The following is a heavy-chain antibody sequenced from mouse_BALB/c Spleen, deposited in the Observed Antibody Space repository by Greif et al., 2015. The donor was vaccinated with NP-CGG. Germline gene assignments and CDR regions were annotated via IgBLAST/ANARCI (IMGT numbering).Heavy chain of an antibody. J-gene: IGHJ3*01. Sequence: QVQLQQSGAELAKPGASVKMSCKASGYTFTSYWMHWVKQRPGQGLEWIGYIYPSTGYTEYNQKFKDKATLTADKSSSTAYMQLSSLTSEDSAVYYCAQGTRGHLFAYWGPGTLVTVSA. V-gene: IGHV1-7*01. CDR2: IYPSTGYT. CDR1: GYTFTSYW. D-gene: IGHD3-1*01. CDR3: AQGTRGHLFAY.